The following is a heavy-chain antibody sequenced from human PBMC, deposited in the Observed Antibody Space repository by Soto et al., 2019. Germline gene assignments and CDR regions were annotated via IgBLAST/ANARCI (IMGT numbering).Heavy chain of an antibody. J-gene: IGHJ4*02. D-gene: IGHD3-3*01. CDR3: ARTRLHYDFWSGYLDPFDY. Sequence: VKVSCKASGYTFTGYYMHWVRQAPGQGLEWMGWINPNSGGTNYAQKFQGWVTMTRDTSISTAYMELSRLRSDDTAVYYCARTRLHYDFWSGYLDPFDYWGQGTLVTVSS. CDR2: INPNSGGT. CDR1: GYTFTGYY. V-gene: IGHV1-2*04.